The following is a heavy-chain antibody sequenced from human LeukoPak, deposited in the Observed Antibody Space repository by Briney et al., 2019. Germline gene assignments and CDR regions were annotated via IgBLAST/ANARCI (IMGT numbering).Heavy chain of an antibody. J-gene: IGHJ4*02. V-gene: IGHV3-48*01. CDR2: IIGSSSTI. CDR1: GFTFRSHS. CDR3: AKPRGLRIVGAHFDY. Sequence: GGSLRLSCAGSGFTFRSHSMTWVRQAPGKGLEWISYIIGSSSTIHYADSVKGRFIISRDNSKNTLYLQMNSLRAEDTALYYCAKPRGLRIVGAHFDYWGQGTLVTVSS. D-gene: IGHD1-26*01.